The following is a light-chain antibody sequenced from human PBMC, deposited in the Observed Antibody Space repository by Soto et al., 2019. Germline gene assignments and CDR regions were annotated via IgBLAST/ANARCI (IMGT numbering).Light chain of an antibody. CDR1: QSISRQ. J-gene: IGKJ1*01. Sequence: DIQMTQSPSTLSASVGDRVSITCRARQSISRQLAWYQQKPGKAPNLLIYQASNLETGVPSRFTGRGSGSEFTLTISSLQPDGLATYFCLQYQSYWTFGQGTKVEVK. CDR2: QAS. V-gene: IGKV1-5*03. CDR3: LQYQSYWT.